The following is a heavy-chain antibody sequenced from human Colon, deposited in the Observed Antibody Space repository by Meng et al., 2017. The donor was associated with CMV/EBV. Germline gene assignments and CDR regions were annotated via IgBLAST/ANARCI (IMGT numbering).Heavy chain of an antibody. CDR3: ATDRSLREIVPAAVAFGY. Sequence: GESLKISCAASGRSFSRYGMHWARQAPGKGLQWVSTISGSGLTTYYADSVKGRFTVSRDNSEDTLYLQMHSLRAEDTAVYYCATDRSLREIVPAAVAFGYWGQGTLVTVSS. CDR1: GRSFSRYG. V-gene: IGHV3-23*01. CDR2: ISGSGLTT. D-gene: IGHD2-2*01. J-gene: IGHJ4*02.